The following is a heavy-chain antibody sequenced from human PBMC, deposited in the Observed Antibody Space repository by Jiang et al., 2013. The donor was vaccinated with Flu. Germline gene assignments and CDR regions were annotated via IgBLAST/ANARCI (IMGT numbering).Heavy chain of an antibody. Sequence: TLSLTCTVSGGSISGYYWSWIRQPPGKGLEWIGYIYYSGSTNYNPSLKSRVTISVDTSKNQFSLKLSSVTAADTAVYYCARGTTFWALYFDYWGQGTLVTVSS. CDR2: IYYSGST. CDR3: ARGTTFWALYFDY. D-gene: IGHD3-16*01. J-gene: IGHJ4*02. V-gene: IGHV4-59*01. CDR1: GGSISGYY.